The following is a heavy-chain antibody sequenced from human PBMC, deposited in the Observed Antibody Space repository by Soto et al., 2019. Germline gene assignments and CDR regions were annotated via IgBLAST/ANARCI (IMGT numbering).Heavy chain of an antibody. V-gene: IGHV1-69*13. CDR3: AWGGYQLLETSYYYGMDV. Sequence: SVKVSCKASGGTFSSYAISWVRQAPGQGLEWMGGIIPIFGTANYAQKFQGRVTITADESTSTAYMELSSLRSEDTAVYYCAWGGYQLLETSYYYGMDVWGQGTTVTVSS. CDR1: GGTFSSYA. D-gene: IGHD2-2*01. J-gene: IGHJ6*02. CDR2: IIPIFGTA.